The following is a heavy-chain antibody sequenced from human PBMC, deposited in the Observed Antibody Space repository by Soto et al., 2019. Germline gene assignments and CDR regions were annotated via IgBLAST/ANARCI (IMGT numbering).Heavy chain of an antibody. CDR3: ATVGTTTVTQDY. CDR2: FDPEDGET. Sequence: GASVKVSCKVSGYTLTELSMHWVRQAPGKGLEWMGGFDPEDGETIYAQKFQGRVTMTEDTSTDTAYMELSSLRSEDTAVYYCATVGTTTVTQDYWGQGTLVTVSS. D-gene: IGHD4-17*01. CDR1: GYTLTELS. J-gene: IGHJ4*02. V-gene: IGHV1-24*01.